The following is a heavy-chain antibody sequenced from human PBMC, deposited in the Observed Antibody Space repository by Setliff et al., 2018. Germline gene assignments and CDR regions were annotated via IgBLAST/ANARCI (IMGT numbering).Heavy chain of an antibody. CDR2: IYTSGST. Sequence: PSETLSLTCTVSGGSINSGSYYWSWIRQSAGKGLEWIGYIYTSGSTNYNPSLKSRVTISLDTSKNQFSLKLSFVTAADTAVYYCARERSYYYDSSGFYYEGRHFDYWAREPWSPSPQ. D-gene: IGHD3-22*01. J-gene: IGHJ4*02. CDR3: ARERSYYYDSSGFYYEGRHFDY. CDR1: GGSINSGSYY. V-gene: IGHV4-61*09.